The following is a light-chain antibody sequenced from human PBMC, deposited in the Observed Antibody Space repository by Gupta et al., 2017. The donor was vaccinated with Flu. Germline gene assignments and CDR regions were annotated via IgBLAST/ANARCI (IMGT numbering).Light chain of an antibody. Sequence: QGQTASITCSGDIVGDKYVCCYHQKPAQSPVLVIYQDNKRPSGIPERFSGSNAGNTATLTISGTQAMDEADYYCQAWDSSIYYVFGTGTKVTVL. J-gene: IGLJ1*01. CDR3: QAWDSSIYYV. CDR1: IVGDKY. V-gene: IGLV3-1*01. CDR2: QDN.